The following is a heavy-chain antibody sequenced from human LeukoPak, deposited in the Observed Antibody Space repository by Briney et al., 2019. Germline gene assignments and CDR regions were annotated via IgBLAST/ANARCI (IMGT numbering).Heavy chain of an antibody. J-gene: IGHJ3*02. V-gene: IGHV3-30-3*01. CDR3: TRTGGDAFDI. Sequence: PGGSLRLSCAASGFTFSSYAMHWVRQAPGKGLEWVAVISYDGSNKYYADSVKGRFTISRDNSKNTLYLQMNSLKTEDTAVYYCTRTGGDAFDIWGQGTMVTVSS. CDR2: ISYDGSNK. CDR1: GFTFSSYA. D-gene: IGHD3-16*01.